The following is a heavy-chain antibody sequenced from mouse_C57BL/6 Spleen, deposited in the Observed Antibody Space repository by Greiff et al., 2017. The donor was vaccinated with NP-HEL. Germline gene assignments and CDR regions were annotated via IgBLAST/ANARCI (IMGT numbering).Heavy chain of an antibody. CDR2: ISGGGGNT. CDR1: GFTFSSYT. J-gene: IGHJ2*01. CDR3: ARHRPGDYFDY. Sequence: EVKLVESGGGLVKPGGSLKLSCAASGFTFSSYTMSWVRQTPEKRLEWVATISGGGGNTYYPDSVKCRFTISRDNAKNTLYLQMSSLRSEDTALYYCARHRPGDYFDYWGQGTTLTVSS. V-gene: IGHV5-9*01.